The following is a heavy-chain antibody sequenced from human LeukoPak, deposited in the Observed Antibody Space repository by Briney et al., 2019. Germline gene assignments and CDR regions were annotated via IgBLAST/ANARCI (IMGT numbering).Heavy chain of an antibody. CDR2: IWSDGSNK. V-gene: IGHV3-33*06. J-gene: IGHJ3*02. CDR1: GIIFSDFG. CDR3: AKATCSGASCFSNSRDAFDI. Sequence: GGSLRLSCAASGIIFSDFGMHWVRQAPGKGLEWMAIIWSDGSNKYYADSVKGRFTISRDNSQNTMYLQMNSLRVEDMAVYYCAKATCSGASCFSNSRDAFDIWGQGTMVTVSS. D-gene: IGHD2-15*01.